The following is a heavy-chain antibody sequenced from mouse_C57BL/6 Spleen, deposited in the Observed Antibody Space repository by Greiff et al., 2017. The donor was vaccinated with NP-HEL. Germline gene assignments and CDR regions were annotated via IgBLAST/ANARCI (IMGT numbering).Heavy chain of an antibody. CDR3: ARPHSSCLYYFDY. D-gene: IGHD3-1*01. CDR2: IYPGSGST. CDR1: GYTFTSYW. V-gene: IGHV1-55*01. Sequence: VQLQQSGAELVKPGASVKMSCKASGYTFTSYWITWVKQRPGQGLEWIGDIYPGSGSTNYNEKFKSKATLTVDTSSSTAYMQLSSLTSEDSAVYYCARPHSSCLYYFDYWGQGTTLTVSS. J-gene: IGHJ2*01.